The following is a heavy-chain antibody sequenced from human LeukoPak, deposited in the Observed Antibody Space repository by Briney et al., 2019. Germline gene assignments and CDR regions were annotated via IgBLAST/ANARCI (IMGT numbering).Heavy chain of an antibody. CDR2: ST. Sequence: STNYNPSLKSRVTISVDTSKDQFSLKLSSVTAADTAVYYCARGSSITIFGVVIRGYFDYWGQGTLVTVSS. J-gene: IGHJ4*02. D-gene: IGHD3-3*01. CDR3: ARGSSITIFGVVIRGYFDY. V-gene: IGHV4-34*01.